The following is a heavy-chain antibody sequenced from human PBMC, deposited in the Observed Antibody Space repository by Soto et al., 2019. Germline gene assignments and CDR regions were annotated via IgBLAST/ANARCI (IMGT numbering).Heavy chain of an antibody. D-gene: IGHD3-3*01. J-gene: IGHJ4*02. CDR2: ISADTGDT. V-gene: IGHV1-18*01. CDR1: GYTFTSYG. CDR3: ARDGKTGGRLRFLEWFLDY. Sequence: ASVKVSCKASGYTFTSYGISWVRQAPGLGPEWMGWISADTGDTKYSQKIKDRVTMTIETSTNTAYMELRSLKSDDTAVYYCARDGKTGGRLRFLEWFLDYWGQGTLVTVSS.